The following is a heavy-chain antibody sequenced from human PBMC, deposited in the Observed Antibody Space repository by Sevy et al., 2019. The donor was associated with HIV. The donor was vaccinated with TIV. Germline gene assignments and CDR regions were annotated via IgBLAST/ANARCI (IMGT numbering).Heavy chain of an antibody. CDR2: IKQDAGQK. CDR1: GFTFSKYW. CDR3: ARDDGKYYFNY. D-gene: IGHD1-26*01. J-gene: IGHJ4*02. V-gene: IGHV3-7*01. Sequence: GGSLRLSCAASGFTFSKYWMGWVRQAPGKGLEWVANIKQDAGQKYYVDSVKGRFTISRDNAKNSLYLQMNSLRAEDPAVSFCARDDGKYYFNYWGQGTLVTVS.